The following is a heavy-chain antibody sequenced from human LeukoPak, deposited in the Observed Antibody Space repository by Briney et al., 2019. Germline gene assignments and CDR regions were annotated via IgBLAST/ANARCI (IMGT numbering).Heavy chain of an antibody. J-gene: IGHJ4*02. CDR1: GFTFSRYW. CDR2: INSDGSST. Sequence: GWSLRLSCAASGFTFSRYWMHWVRQAPGKGLVWVSRINSDGSSTGYADSVKGRFTISRDDAKNTLYLQMNSLRAEDTAVYYCARVRKMATSYLDYWGQGTLVTVSS. V-gene: IGHV3-74*01. CDR3: ARVRKMATSYLDY. D-gene: IGHD5-24*01.